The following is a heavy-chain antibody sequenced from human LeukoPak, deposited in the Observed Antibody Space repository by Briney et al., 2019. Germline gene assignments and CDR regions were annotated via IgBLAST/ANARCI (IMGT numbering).Heavy chain of an antibody. V-gene: IGHV4-4*02. J-gene: IGHJ4*02. CDR2: IYHSGST. CDR1: GGSISGSNW. D-gene: IGHD6-19*01. CDR3: ARVGEAAVAGLDY. Sequence: PSGTLSLTSAVSGGSISGSNWWSWVRPLPGKGLEWIGEIYHSGSTHYKPSLKNRVTISVDKSKNHFSRRVGSVTAADTSVYYCARVGEAAVAGLDYWGEGTLVTVSS.